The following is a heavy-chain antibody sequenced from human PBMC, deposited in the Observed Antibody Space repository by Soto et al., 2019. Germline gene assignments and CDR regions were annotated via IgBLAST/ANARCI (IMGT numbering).Heavy chain of an antibody. J-gene: IGHJ5*02. V-gene: IGHV4-34*01. Sequence: QVQLQQWGAGLLKPSETLSLTCAVYGGSFSGYYWSWIRQPPGKGLEWIGEINHSGSTNYNPSLKSRVTISVDTSKNQFSLKLSSVTAADTAVYYCARGIGAEDIVVVPAAIIWFDPWGQGTLVTVSS. CDR3: ARGIGAEDIVVVPAAIIWFDP. D-gene: IGHD2-2*01. CDR2: INHSGST. CDR1: GGSFSGYY.